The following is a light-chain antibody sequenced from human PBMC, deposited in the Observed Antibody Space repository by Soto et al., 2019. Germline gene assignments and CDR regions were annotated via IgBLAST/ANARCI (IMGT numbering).Light chain of an antibody. CDR3: QPYNNWPLT. CDR2: RAS. CDR1: QSVGTN. V-gene: IGKV3-15*01. Sequence: EIVMTQSPVTLSVSPGERATLSCRASQSVGTNLAWYQQKPGQAPRLLIYRASTRAAGIPARFSGSGSGTEFTLTISSLQSEDFAVYYCQPYNNWPLTFGGGTKVDIK. J-gene: IGKJ4*01.